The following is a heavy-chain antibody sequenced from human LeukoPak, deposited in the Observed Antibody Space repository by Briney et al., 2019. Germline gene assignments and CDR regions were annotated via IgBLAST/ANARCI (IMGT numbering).Heavy chain of an antibody. Sequence: SETLSLTCTVSGGSISTYYWSWIRQPPGKGLEWIGNIYHTGSTYYNPSLKSRVTISVDTSKNQFSLKLSSVTAADTAVYYCARAYSSRWYFNWFDPWGQGTLVTVSS. CDR1: GGSISTYY. D-gene: IGHD6-13*01. CDR3: ARAYSSRWYFNWFDP. J-gene: IGHJ5*02. V-gene: IGHV4-59*08. CDR2: IYHTGST.